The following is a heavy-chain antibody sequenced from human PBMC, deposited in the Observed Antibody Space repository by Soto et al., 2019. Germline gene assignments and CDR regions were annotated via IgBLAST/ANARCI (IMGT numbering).Heavy chain of an antibody. CDR3: ARDATDSSSWYTWYFDL. CDR2: ISSSGSTI. V-gene: IGHV3-48*03. CDR1: GFTFSSYE. D-gene: IGHD6-13*01. Sequence: EVQLVESGGGLVQPGGSLRLSCAASGFTFSSYEMNWVRQAPGKGLEWVSYISSSGSTIYYADLVKGRFTISRDNAKNSLYLQMNSLRAEDTAVYYCARDATDSSSWYTWYFDLWGRGTLVTVSS. J-gene: IGHJ2*01.